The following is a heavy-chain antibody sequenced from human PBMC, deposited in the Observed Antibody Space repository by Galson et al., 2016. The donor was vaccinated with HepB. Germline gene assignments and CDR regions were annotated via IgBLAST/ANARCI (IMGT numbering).Heavy chain of an antibody. V-gene: IGHV3-23*01. CDR3: AKGLRTNYYYYSMDV. Sequence: SLRLSCAASGFTFSSYAMSWVRQAPGKGLEWVSGTRGSGGSTYYADSVKGRLTISRDNSKNTLYLQMNSLRAEDTAVYYCAKGLRTNYYYYSMDVWGQGTTVTVSS. D-gene: IGHD4-17*01. J-gene: IGHJ6*02. CDR2: TRGSGGST. CDR1: GFTFSSYA.